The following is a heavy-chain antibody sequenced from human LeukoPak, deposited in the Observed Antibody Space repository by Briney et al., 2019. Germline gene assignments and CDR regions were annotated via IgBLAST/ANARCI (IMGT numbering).Heavy chain of an antibody. CDR2: IYYSGST. J-gene: IGHJ3*02. D-gene: IGHD5-12*01. CDR3: ARRNSGYDLLLDAFDI. V-gene: IGHV4-59*01. Sequence: SETLSPTCTVSGGSISSYYWSWIRQPPGKGLEWIGYIYYSGSTNYNPSLKSRVTISVDTSKNQFSLKLSSVTAADTAVYYCARRNSGYDLLLDAFDIWGQGTMVTVSS. CDR1: GGSISSYY.